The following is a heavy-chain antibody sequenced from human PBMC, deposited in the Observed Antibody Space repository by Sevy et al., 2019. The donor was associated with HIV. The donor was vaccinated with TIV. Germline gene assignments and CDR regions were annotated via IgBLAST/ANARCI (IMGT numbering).Heavy chain of an antibody. CDR2: ISISSSYI. V-gene: IGHV3-21*01. J-gene: IGHJ3*02. Sequence: GGSLRLSCEASGFTFSSYNMNWVRQAPGKGLEWVSSISISSSYIYYAASLKGRFTISRDNAKNSLYLQMNSLRAGDTAVYYWARERPRPAYYYDSSGYILDAFDIWGQGTMVTVSS. CDR1: GFTFSSYN. D-gene: IGHD3-22*01. CDR3: ARERPRPAYYYDSSGYILDAFDI.